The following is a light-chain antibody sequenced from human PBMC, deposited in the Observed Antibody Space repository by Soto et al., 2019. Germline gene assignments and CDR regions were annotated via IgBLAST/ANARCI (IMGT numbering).Light chain of an antibody. J-gene: IGKJ1*01. Sequence: EIVLTQSPGTLSLSPGERATLSCRASQSVSSSYLGWYQQKPGQAPRLLIYGASSRAIGIPDRFSGSGSGTDFTLTISRLEPEDFAVYYCQQYGSSPPTFGQGTKVEIK. CDR1: QSVSSSY. CDR3: QQYGSSPPT. V-gene: IGKV3-20*01. CDR2: GAS.